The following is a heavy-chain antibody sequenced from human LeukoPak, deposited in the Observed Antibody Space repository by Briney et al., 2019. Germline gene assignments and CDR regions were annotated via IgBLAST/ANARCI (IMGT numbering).Heavy chain of an antibody. V-gene: IGHV3-21*01. CDR1: GFTFSSYS. CDR3: ARDLPISGYFDL. Sequence: GGSLRLSCAASGFTFSSYSMNWVRQAPGKGLEWVSSISSSSSYIYYADSVKGRFTISGDNAKNSLYLQMNSLRAEDTAVYYCARDLPISGYFDLWGRGTLVTVSS. J-gene: IGHJ2*01. CDR2: ISSSSSYI.